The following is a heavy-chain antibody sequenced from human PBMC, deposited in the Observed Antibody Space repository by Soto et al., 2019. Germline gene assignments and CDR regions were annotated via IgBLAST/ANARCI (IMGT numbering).Heavy chain of an antibody. J-gene: IGHJ6*02. V-gene: IGHV3-30*03. CDR2: ISYDGSNK. Sequence: GGSLRLSCAASGFTFSSYGMHWVRQAPGKGLEWVAVISYDGSNKYYADSVKGRFTISRDNSKNTLYLQMDSLRAEDTAVYYCARDDYRFNSGYGFSIDVWGQGTTVTVSS. D-gene: IGHD5-12*01. CDR1: GFTFSSYG. CDR3: ARDDYRFNSGYGFSIDV.